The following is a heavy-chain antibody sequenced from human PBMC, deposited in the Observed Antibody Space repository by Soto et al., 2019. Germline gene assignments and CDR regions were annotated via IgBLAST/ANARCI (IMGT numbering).Heavy chain of an antibody. V-gene: IGHV4-39*01. D-gene: IGHD3-22*01. Sequence: SETLSLTCTVSGGSISSSSYYWGWIRQPPGKGLEWIGSIYYSGSTYYNPSLKSRVTISVDTSKNQFSLKLSSVTAADTAVYYCARHPRKNRPTYYYDSSGYYYYYYGMDVWGQGTTVTVSS. CDR3: ARHPRKNRPTYYYDSSGYYYYYYGMDV. CDR2: IYYSGST. CDR1: GGSISSSSYY. J-gene: IGHJ6*02.